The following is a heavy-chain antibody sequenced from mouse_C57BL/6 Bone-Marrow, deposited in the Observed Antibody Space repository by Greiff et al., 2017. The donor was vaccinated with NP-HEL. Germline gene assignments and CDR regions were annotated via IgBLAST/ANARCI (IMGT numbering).Heavy chain of an antibody. D-gene: IGHD1-1*01. CDR3: ARRYYGSSWDYYAMDY. J-gene: IGHJ4*01. V-gene: IGHV1-7*01. CDR2: INPSSGYT. CDR1: GYTFTSYW. Sequence: QVQLQQSGAELAKPGASVKLSCKASGYTFTSYWMHWVKQRPGQGLEWIGYINPSSGYTTYNQKFKDKATLTADKSSSTAYMQLSSLTYEDSAVYYCARRYYGSSWDYYAMDYWGQGTSVTVSS.